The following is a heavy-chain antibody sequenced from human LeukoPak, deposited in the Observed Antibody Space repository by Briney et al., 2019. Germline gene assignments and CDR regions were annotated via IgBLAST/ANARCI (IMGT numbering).Heavy chain of an antibody. Sequence: PSETLSLTCTVSGGSISSYYWSWIRQPPGKGLEWIGYIYYSGSTNYNPSLKSRVTISVDTSKNQFSLKLSSVTAADTAVYYCARHYPWGQGTLVTVSS. CDR2: IYYSGST. CDR1: GGSISSYY. CDR3: ARHYP. V-gene: IGHV4-59*08. J-gene: IGHJ5*02.